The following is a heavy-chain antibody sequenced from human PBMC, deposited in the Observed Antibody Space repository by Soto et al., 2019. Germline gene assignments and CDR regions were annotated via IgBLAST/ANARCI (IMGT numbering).Heavy chain of an antibody. Sequence: QITLKESGPTLVKPTQTLTLTCTFSGFSLSTSGVGVGWIRQPPGKALEWLALIYWDDDKRYSPSLKSRLTLTKDTSQNQVVLTMTNIDPVDTASYYCAHRLRYFDQYCFFDYWGQGTLVTVSS. CDR1: GFSLSTSGVG. D-gene: IGHD3-9*01. CDR2: IYWDDDK. CDR3: AHRLRYFDQYCFFDY. J-gene: IGHJ4*02. V-gene: IGHV2-5*02.